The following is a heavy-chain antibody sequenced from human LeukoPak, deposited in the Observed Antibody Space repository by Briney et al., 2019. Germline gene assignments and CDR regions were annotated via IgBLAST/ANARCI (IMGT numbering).Heavy chain of an antibody. J-gene: IGHJ4*02. V-gene: IGHV1-69*06. CDR3: ARGYPGADQREFDY. CDR2: IIPIFGTA. CDR1: GGTFSSYA. D-gene: IGHD1-26*01. Sequence: VASVKVSCKASGGTFSSYAISWVRQAPGQGLEWMGRIIPIFGTANYAQKFQGRVTITADKSTSTAYMELSSLRSEDTAVYYCARGYPGADQREFDYWGQGTLVTVSS.